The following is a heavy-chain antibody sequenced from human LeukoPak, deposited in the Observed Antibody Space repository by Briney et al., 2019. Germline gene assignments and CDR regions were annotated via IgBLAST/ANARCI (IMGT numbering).Heavy chain of an antibody. V-gene: IGHV4-4*09. CDR3: ARNIAAAGTYYYYYMDV. CDR1: GGSISSYY. D-gene: IGHD6-13*01. CDR2: IYTSGST. J-gene: IGHJ6*03. Sequence: SETLSLTCTVSGGSISSYYWSWIRQPPGKGLEWIGYIYTSGSTNYNPSLKSRVTISVDTSKNQCSLKLSSVTAADTAVYYCARNIAAAGTYYYYYMDVWGKGTTVTVSS.